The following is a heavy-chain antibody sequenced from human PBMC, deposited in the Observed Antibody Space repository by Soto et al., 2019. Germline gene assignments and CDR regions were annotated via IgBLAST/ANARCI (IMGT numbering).Heavy chain of an antibody. D-gene: IGHD3-10*01. J-gene: IGHJ6*02. V-gene: IGHV4-34*01. CDR3: ARVEYYYGSGSYYYYYYGMDV. Sequence: QVQLQQWGAGLLKPSETLSLTCAVYGGSFSGYYWSWIRQPPGKGLEWIGEINHSGSTNYNPSLKSRVTISVDTSTSQFSLKLSSVTAADTAVYYCARVEYYYGSGSYYYYYYGMDVWGQGTTVTVSS. CDR2: INHSGST. CDR1: GGSFSGYY.